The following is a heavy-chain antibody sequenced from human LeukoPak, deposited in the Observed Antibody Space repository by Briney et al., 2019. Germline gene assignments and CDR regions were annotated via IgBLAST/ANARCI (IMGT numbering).Heavy chain of an antibody. Sequence: PSETLSLTCSVSGGSISSYYWSWIRQPPEKGLEWIGYIHYTGTTNYNPSLKSRVTISVDTSKNQFSLKLSSVTAADTAVYYCARSVGWSRYFDLWGRGTLVTVSS. CDR3: ARSVGWSRYFDL. J-gene: IGHJ2*01. V-gene: IGHV4-59*01. CDR2: IHYTGTT. D-gene: IGHD3-3*01. CDR1: GGSISSYY.